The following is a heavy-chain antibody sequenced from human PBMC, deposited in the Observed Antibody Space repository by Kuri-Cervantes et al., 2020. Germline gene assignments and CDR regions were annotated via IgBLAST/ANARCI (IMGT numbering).Heavy chain of an antibody. CDR3: ARTSYYYYYMDV. J-gene: IGHJ6*03. D-gene: IGHD3-10*01. V-gene: IGHV1-46*01. CDR2: INTSGGGT. Sequence: ASVKVSCKASGYTFTSYCMHWVRQAPGQGLEWMGVINTSGGGTSYAQKFQGRVTMTSDTSTTTVYMELSSLRSDDTAVYYCARTSYYYYYMDVWGRGTTVTVSS. CDR1: GYTFTSYC.